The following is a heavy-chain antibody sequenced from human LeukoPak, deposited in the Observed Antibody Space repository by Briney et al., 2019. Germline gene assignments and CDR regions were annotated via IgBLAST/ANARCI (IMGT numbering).Heavy chain of an antibody. Sequence: GASVKVSCKASGYTFTSYGISWVRQAPGRGLEWMGWISAYNGNTNYAQKLQGRVTMTTDTSTSTAYMELRSLRSDDTAVYYCARENVYIAAAGTVEPLDYWGQGTLVTVSS. CDR1: GYTFTSYG. CDR2: ISAYNGNT. J-gene: IGHJ4*02. CDR3: ARENVYIAAAGTVEPLDY. V-gene: IGHV1-18*01. D-gene: IGHD6-13*01.